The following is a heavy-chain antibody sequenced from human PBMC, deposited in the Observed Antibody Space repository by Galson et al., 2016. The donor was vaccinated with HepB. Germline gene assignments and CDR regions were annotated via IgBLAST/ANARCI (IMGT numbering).Heavy chain of an antibody. D-gene: IGHD5-12*01. V-gene: IGHV1-69*13. CDR2: IIPVFGTT. J-gene: IGHJ6*02. Sequence: VKVSCKASGGSFSNYVIGWVRQAPGHGLEWMGGIIPVFGTTQYAQKFQGLVSITADESASTVNMEFSSLSSEDTAVYYCARVGSGYGIGYLDVWGQGTTVTVSS. CDR1: GGSFSNYV. CDR3: ARVGSGYGIGYLDV.